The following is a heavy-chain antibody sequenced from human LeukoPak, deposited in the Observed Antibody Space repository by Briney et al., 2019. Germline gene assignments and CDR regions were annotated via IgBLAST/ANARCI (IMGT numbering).Heavy chain of an antibody. Sequence: GGSLRLSCAASGFTFSSYWMHWVRQAPGKGLVWVSRIKSDGSVTTYADSVKGRFTISRDNAKNSLYLQMNSLRAEDTAVYYCARGDGDFDYWGQGTLVTVSS. J-gene: IGHJ4*02. CDR3: ARGDGDFDY. V-gene: IGHV3-74*01. D-gene: IGHD2-21*01. CDR2: IKSDGSVT. CDR1: GFTFSSYW.